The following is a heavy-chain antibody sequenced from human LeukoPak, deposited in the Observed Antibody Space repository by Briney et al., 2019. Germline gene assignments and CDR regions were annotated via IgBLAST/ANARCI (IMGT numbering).Heavy chain of an antibody. CDR1: GGSFSGYY. CDR3: ARRGGRGSGYYSY. CDR2: INHSGST. D-gene: IGHD3-22*01. J-gene: IGHJ4*02. V-gene: IGHV4-34*01. Sequence: SETLSLTCAVYGGSFSGYYWSWIRQPPGKGLEWIGEINHSGSTNYNPSLKSRVTISVDTSRNQFSLKLSSVTAADTAVYYCARRGGRGSGYYSYWGQGTLVTVSS.